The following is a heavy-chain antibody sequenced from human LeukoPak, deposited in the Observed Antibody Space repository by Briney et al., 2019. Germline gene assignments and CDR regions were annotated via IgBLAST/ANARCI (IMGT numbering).Heavy chain of an antibody. Sequence: SVKASCKASGGTFSSYAISWVRQAPGQGLEWMGGIIPIFGTANYAQKFQGRVTITADESTSTAYMELSSLRSEDTAVYYCARGSYCSSTSCYLQRGYYYGMDVWGQGTTVTVSS. D-gene: IGHD2-2*01. CDR3: ARGSYCSSTSCYLQRGYYYGMDV. V-gene: IGHV1-69*13. CDR1: GGTFSSYA. CDR2: IIPIFGTA. J-gene: IGHJ6*02.